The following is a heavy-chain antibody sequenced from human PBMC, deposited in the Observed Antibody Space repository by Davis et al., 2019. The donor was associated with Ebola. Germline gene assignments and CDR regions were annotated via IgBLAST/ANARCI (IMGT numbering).Heavy chain of an antibody. CDR1: GFTFDGYG. Sequence: GESLKISCAASGFTFDGYGMSWVRQVPGKGLEWVSGVNWNGGTTGYADSVKGRFTISRDNARNSLYLQMNSLRAEDTAVYYCARGPSTGNSFSYWGQGTLVTVSS. CDR2: VNWNGGTT. V-gene: IGHV3-20*04. J-gene: IGHJ4*02. CDR3: ARGPSTGNSFSY. D-gene: IGHD6-13*01.